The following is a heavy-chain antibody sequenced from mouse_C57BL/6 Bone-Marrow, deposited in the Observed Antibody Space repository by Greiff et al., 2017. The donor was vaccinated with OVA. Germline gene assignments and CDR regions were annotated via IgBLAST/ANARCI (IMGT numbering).Heavy chain of an antibody. D-gene: IGHD2-4*01. CDR2: IDPENGDT. Sequence: EVQLQQSGAELVRPGASVKLSCTASGFNIKDDYMHWVKQRPEQGLEWIGWIDPENGDTEYASKFQGKATITADTSSNTAYLQLSSLTSEDTAVYYCTTGLRRRGYAMDYWGQGTSVTVSS. J-gene: IGHJ4*01. V-gene: IGHV14-4*01. CDR3: TTGLRRRGYAMDY. CDR1: GFNIKDDY.